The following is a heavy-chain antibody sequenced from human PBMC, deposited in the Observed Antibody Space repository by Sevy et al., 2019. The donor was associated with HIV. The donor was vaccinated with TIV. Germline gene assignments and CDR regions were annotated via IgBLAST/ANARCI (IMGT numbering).Heavy chain of an antibody. CDR3: ARDPITVAPYFDY. CDR1: GGSISSCY. Sequence: SETLSLTCTVSGGSISSCYCSWIRQPPGKGLEWIGYINYSGSTNYNPSLKSRVTISIDTSKNQFSLKLTSVTAADTAVYYCARDPITVAPYFDYWSQGTLVTVSS. V-gene: IGHV4-59*01. D-gene: IGHD6-19*01. CDR2: INYSGST. J-gene: IGHJ4*02.